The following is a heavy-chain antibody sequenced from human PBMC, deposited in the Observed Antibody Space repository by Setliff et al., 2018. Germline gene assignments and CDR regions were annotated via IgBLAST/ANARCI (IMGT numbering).Heavy chain of an antibody. CDR1: GYSFSTYA. V-gene: IGHV1-3*01. CDR2: SNGGNGNT. J-gene: IGHJ4*02. CDR3: ARAREYFSRTSCYLSF. D-gene: IGHD2-2*01. Sequence: GASVKVSCKASGYSFSTYAMHWVRQAPGQRREWMGGSNGGNGNTKYSQKFQGRIPITRDTSASTAYMEMSSLRSEDTALYYCARAREYFSRTSCYLSFWGPGPLVTVSS.